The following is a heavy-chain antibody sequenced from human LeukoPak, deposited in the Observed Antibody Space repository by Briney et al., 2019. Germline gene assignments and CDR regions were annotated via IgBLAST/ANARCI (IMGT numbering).Heavy chain of an antibody. D-gene: IGHD3-22*01. Sequence: GGSLRLSCAASGFTFSSYSMNWVRQAPGKGLEWVSSITSGGHIYYPDSLKGRFTTSRDNAKNSLYLQMNSLRAEDTAIYYCARGAEYYCDSSGYFPFDYWGQGTLVTVSS. V-gene: IGHV3-21*01. J-gene: IGHJ4*02. CDR2: ITSGGHI. CDR3: ARGAEYYCDSSGYFPFDY. CDR1: GFTFSSYS.